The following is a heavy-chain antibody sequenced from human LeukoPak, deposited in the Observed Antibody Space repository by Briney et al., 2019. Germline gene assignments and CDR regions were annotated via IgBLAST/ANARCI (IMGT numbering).Heavy chain of an antibody. D-gene: IGHD2-21*02. CDR3: ARFSGDNAFDI. V-gene: IGHV5-51*01. CDR1: GYRFTTYW. CDR2: IYPGDSDT. Sequence: RGESLKISCKGSGYRFTTYWIGWVRQMPGKGLEWIGIIYPGDSDTRYSPSFQGQVTISADKSINTAYLQWSSLKASDTAIHYCARFSGDNAFDIWGQGTMVTSLQ. J-gene: IGHJ3*02.